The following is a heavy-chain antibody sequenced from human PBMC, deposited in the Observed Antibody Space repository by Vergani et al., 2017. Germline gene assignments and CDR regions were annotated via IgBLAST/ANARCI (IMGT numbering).Heavy chain of an antibody. CDR2: VDPEDGEP. V-gene: IGHV1-69-2*01. CDR1: GYTFTYYY. D-gene: IGHD2-21*02. CDR3: SIDGRDCGGDCYYSAFDY. Sequence: EVQLVQSGTEVKQPGTTVNLSCKISGYTFTYYYIHWIRQAPGKGLEWMGLVDPEDGEPIYAEKFQGRVTITADTSAHTAFMQLSSLTSDDTAICYCSIDGRDCGGDCYYSAFDYWGQGTLVTVSS. J-gene: IGHJ4*02.